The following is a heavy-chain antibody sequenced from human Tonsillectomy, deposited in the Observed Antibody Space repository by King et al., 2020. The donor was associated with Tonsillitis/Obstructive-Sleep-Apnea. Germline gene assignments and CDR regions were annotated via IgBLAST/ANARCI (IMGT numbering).Heavy chain of an antibody. CDR1: GFTFRSYS. Sequence: VQLVESGGGLVKPGGSLRLSCAASGFTFRSYSMNWVRQAPGKGLEWVSSISTSSTYIYYADSLKGRFTISRDNARNSLYLQMNSLRAEDTAVYYCARDVSNYYDSSGYSPFFDYWGQGALVSVSS. V-gene: IGHV3-21*01. CDR3: ARDVSNYYDSSGYSPFFDY. CDR2: ISTSSTYI. J-gene: IGHJ4*02. D-gene: IGHD3-22*01.